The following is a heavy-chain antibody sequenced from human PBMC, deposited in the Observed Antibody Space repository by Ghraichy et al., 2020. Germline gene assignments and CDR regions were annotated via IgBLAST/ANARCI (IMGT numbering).Heavy chain of an antibody. D-gene: IGHD6-19*01. Sequence: SETLSLTCTVSGGSMSSYYWRWIRQPPGKGLQWIGYIYYSGSTDYNPYLKSRVTISVDTSKNQFSLTLSSVTAADTAVYYFSGHGASSDCYTVLDDAFDIWGQGTMVTVSS. J-gene: IGHJ3*02. CDR2: IYYSGST. CDR1: GGSMSSYY. CDR3: SGHGASSDCYTVLDDAFDI. V-gene: IGHV4-59*08.